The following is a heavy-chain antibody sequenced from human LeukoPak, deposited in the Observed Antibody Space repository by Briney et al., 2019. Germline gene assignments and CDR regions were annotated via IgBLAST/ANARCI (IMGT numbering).Heavy chain of an antibody. Sequence: QAGGSLRLSCAASGFTFSSYAMSWVRQAPGKGLEWVSAISGSGGSTYYADSVKGRFTISRDNSKNTLYLQMNSLRAEDTAVYYCAKDGYDYYYYYMDVWGKGTTVTVSS. J-gene: IGHJ6*03. CDR2: ISGSGGST. D-gene: IGHD1-1*01. V-gene: IGHV3-23*01. CDR3: AKDGYDYYYYYMDV. CDR1: GFTFSSYA.